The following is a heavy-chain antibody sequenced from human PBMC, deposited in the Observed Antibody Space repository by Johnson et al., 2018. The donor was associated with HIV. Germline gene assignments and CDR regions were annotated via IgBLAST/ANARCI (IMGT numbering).Heavy chain of an antibody. CDR2: ISGSGGST. CDR3: AKDYQNSTSRWYNDAFDI. CDR1: GFTFSTYA. V-gene: IGHV3-23*04. J-gene: IGHJ3*02. D-gene: IGHD6-13*01. Sequence: VQLVESGGGLVQPGGSLRLSCAASGFTFSTYAMSWVRQAPGKGLEWVSSISGSGGSTYYADSVRGRFTISRDNSQNTLYLQMNSLRAEDTAVYYCAKDYQNSTSRWYNDAFDIWGQGTMVTVSS.